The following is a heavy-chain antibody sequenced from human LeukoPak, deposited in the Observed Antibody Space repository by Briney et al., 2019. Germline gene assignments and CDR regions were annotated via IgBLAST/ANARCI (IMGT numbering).Heavy chain of an antibody. CDR3: ARHFGGGNGPFDY. CDR1: GYSFTNYY. CDR2: IYPGDSET. V-gene: IGHV5-51*01. Sequence: GESLKISCKGSGYSFTNYYIAWVRQMPGKGLEWMGIIYPGDSETTYSPSFQGQVTISADKSISTAYLQWSSLKASDSAMYYCARHFGGGNGPFDYWGQGTLVTVSS. D-gene: IGHD4-23*01. J-gene: IGHJ4*02.